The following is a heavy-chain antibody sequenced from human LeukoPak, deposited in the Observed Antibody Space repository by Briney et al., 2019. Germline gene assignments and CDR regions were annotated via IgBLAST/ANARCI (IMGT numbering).Heavy chain of an antibody. V-gene: IGHV3-21*01. Sequence: MAGGSLRLSCGASGFTFSTYWMSWVRQAPGKGLEWVSSISSSSSYIYYADSVKGRFTISRDNSKNTLYLQMNSLRAEDTAVYYCAASGRDGYNYCAYWGQGTLVTVSS. CDR3: AASGRDGYNYCAY. J-gene: IGHJ4*02. CDR1: GFTFSTYW. D-gene: IGHD5-24*01. CDR2: ISSSSSYI.